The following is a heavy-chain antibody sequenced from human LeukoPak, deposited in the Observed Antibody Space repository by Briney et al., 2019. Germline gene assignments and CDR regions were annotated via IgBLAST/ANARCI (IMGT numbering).Heavy chain of an antibody. V-gene: IGHV1-2*02. J-gene: IGHJ3*02. CDR2: INPNSGGT. Sequence: ASVKVSCKASGYTFTGYYMHWVRQAPGQGPEWMGWINPNSGGTNYAQKFQGRVTMTRDTSISTAYMELSRLRSDDTAVCYCAGTLYYYDSSGTHAFDIWGQGTMVTVSS. D-gene: IGHD3-22*01. CDR1: GYTFTGYY. CDR3: AGTLYYYDSSGTHAFDI.